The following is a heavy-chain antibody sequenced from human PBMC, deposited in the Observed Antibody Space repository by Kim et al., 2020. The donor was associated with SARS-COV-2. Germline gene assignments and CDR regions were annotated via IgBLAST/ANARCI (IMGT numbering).Heavy chain of an antibody. Sequence: GGSLRLSCAASGFTFSSYAMSWVRQAPGKGLEWVSAISGSGGSTYYADSVKGRFTISRDNSKNTLYLQMNSLRAEDTAVYYCAKDPRIWSVVYYFDYWGQGTLVTVSS. CDR1: GFTFSSYA. J-gene: IGHJ4*02. D-gene: IGHD2-15*01. CDR3: AKDPRIWSVVYYFDY. V-gene: IGHV3-23*01. CDR2: ISGSGGST.